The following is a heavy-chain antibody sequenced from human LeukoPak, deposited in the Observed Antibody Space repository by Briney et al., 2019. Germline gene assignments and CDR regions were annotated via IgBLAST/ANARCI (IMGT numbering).Heavy chain of an antibody. CDR2: IKSKSDGGTT. V-gene: IGHV3-15*01. CDR1: GFTFSNAW. CDR3: TTDGYYGSGMGYYYGMDV. Sequence: GGSLRLSCAASGFTFSNAWMSWVRQAPGKGLEWVGRIKSKSDGGTTDYAAPVKGRFTISRDNSKNTLYLQMNSLKTEDTAVYYCTTDGYYGSGMGYYYGMDVWGQGTTVTVSS. D-gene: IGHD3-10*01. J-gene: IGHJ6*02.